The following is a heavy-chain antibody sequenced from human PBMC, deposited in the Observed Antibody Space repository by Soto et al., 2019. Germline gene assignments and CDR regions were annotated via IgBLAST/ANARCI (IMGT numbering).Heavy chain of an antibody. V-gene: IGHV1-46*02. CDR3: ARGGPIAVVTASFVY. CDR1: GYTFNTYY. J-gene: IGHJ4*02. D-gene: IGHD2-21*02. CDR2: IHPSGGGT. Sequence: QVQLVQSGAEVRKPGASVKVSCKPSGYTFNTYYLHWLRQAPGQALEWMGVIHPSGGGTTYAQKFLGRVTVTRDTSTTTFFMELSSLRSDDTAVYYCARGGPIAVVTASFVYWGQGTLVTVSS.